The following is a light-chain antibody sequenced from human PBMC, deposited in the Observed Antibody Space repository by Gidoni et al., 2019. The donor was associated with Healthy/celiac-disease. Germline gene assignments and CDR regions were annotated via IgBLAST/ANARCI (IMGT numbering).Light chain of an antibody. Sequence: DIQMTQSPSSLSASVGDRVTITCRASQSISSYLNGYQQKQAKPPKLLIYSASSLQSGVTSRLSGSGSCTDVIPTISSRQPEDFATDYCQQSYSTRRITFGQGTRLEIK. CDR3: QQSYSTRRIT. CDR1: QSISSY. J-gene: IGKJ5*01. V-gene: IGKV1-39*01. CDR2: SAS.